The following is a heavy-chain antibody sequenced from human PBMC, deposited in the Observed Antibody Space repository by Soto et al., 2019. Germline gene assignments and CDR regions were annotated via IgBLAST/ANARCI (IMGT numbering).Heavy chain of an antibody. CDR2: ISYDGSNK. D-gene: IGHD6-19*01. CDR3: AKNQRGIAVAGTYYFDY. Sequence: GGSLRLSCAASGFTFSSYGMHWVCQAPGKGLEWVAVISYDGSNKYYADSVKGRFTISRDNSKNTLYLQMNSLRAEDTAVYYCAKNQRGIAVAGTYYFDYWGQGTLVTVSS. V-gene: IGHV3-30*18. CDR1: GFTFSSYG. J-gene: IGHJ4*02.